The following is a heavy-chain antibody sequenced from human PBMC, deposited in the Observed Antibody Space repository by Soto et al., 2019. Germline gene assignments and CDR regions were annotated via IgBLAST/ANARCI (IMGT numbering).Heavy chain of an antibody. D-gene: IGHD3-10*01. V-gene: IGHV3-20*01. J-gene: IGHJ4*02. CDR2: ISWDGGTT. Sequence: GGSLSLSCAASGFTFEDHGMSWVRQAPGKGLEWLSDISWDGGTTVYADSVKGRFTVSRNNAKSSLYLQMNSLNPGDTAFYHCARRSGDQQVCDFWGQGTLVTVSS. CDR1: GFTFEDHG. CDR3: ARRSGDQQVCDF.